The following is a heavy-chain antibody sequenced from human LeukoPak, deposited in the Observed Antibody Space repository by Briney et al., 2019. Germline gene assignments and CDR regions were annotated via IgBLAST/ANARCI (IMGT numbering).Heavy chain of an antibody. CDR2: INHSGST. CDR1: GYSISSGYY. J-gene: IGHJ3*02. CDR3: ARHWPVYYYDSSPGKDAFDI. Sequence: SETLSLTCTVSGYSISSGYYWGWIRQPPGKGLEWIGEINHSGSTNYNPSLKSRVTISVDTSKNQFSLKLSSVTAADTAVYCCARHWPVYYYDSSPGKDAFDIWGQGTMVTVSS. D-gene: IGHD3-22*01. V-gene: IGHV4-38-2*02.